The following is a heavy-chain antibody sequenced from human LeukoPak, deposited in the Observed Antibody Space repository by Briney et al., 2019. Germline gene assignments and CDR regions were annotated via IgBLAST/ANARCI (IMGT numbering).Heavy chain of an antibody. Sequence: GGSLRLSCAASGFSFSTYDMSWVRQAPGKGLECVSYISGSAGGSAYYADAVTGRFTISRDNSKSTLYLQMSSLRAEDTAFYYCAKGAWLDDWGQGALVTVSS. CDR2: ISGSAGGSA. J-gene: IGHJ4*02. V-gene: IGHV3-23*01. CDR3: AKGAWLDD. CDR1: GFSFSTYD.